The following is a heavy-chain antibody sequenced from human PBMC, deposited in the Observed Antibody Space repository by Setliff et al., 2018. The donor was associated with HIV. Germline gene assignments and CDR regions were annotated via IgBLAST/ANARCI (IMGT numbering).Heavy chain of an antibody. D-gene: IGHD2-15*01. Sequence: PGGSLRLSCATSGFTFDSYSIIWVRQAPGKGLEWVSYISGLGGGTIYYADSVRGRFTISRDDAEKSVYLQMNSLRAEDTAVYYCARAGVVEGYYYYYYMDAWGKGTTVTVSS. CDR3: ARAGVVEGYYYYYYMDA. V-gene: IGHV3-48*01. CDR2: ISGLGGGTI. CDR1: GFTFDSYS. J-gene: IGHJ6*03.